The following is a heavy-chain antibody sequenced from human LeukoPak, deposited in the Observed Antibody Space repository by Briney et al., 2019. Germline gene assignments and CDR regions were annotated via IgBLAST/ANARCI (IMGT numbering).Heavy chain of an antibody. CDR2: IYYSGST. J-gene: IGHJ4*02. CDR1: VGSISSYY. CDR3: ATLTYYYDSSGYYLFDY. V-gene: IGHV4-59*01. D-gene: IGHD3-22*01. Sequence: PETLSPTCTVSVGSISSYYWSWIRQPPGKGLEGIGYIYYSGSTNYNPSLKSRVTISVDTSKNQFSLKLSSVTAADTAVYYCATLTYYYDSSGYYLFDYWGQGTLVTVSS.